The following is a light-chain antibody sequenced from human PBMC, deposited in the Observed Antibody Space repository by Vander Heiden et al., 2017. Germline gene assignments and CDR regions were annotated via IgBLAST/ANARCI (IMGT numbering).Light chain of an antibody. CDR3: RQDYTYPYT. V-gene: IGKV1-6*01. J-gene: IGKJ2*01. CDR2: EAS. CDR1: QGIRND. Sequence: AIQMTQSPSSLSASAGDRVTITFRASQGIRNDLGWYQQRPGKAPNLLIYEASRLESGVPSRFTGSGSGTDFTLTIESLQPEDSATYYCRQDYTYPYTFGQGTRLEIK.